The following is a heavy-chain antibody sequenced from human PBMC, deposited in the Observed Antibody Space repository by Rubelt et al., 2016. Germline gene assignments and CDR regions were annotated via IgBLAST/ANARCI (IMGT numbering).Heavy chain of an antibody. V-gene: IGHV3-23*01. J-gene: IGHJ2*01. CDR3: AKDGVGVGAGQRPGYFDL. D-gene: IGHD3-3*01. CDR2: IPGSGGRT. CDR1: GFTFSSYA. Sequence: VQLLESGGDLVQPGGSLRLSCAASGFTFSSYAMSWVRQAPGKGLEWVSTIPGSGGRTHYADSETDRFPIPRDNSQNPLYLQRNSLGAEDTAVYYCAKDGVGVGAGQRPGYFDLWGRGTLVTVSS.